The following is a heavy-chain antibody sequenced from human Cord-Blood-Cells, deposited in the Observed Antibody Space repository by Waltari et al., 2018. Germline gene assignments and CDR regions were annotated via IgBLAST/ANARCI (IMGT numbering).Heavy chain of an antibody. V-gene: IGHV4-34*01. Sequence: QVQLQQWGAGLLKPSETLSLTCAVYGGSFSGYYWIWIRQPPGKGLEWIGEINHSGSTNYNPSLKSRVTISVDTSKNQFSLKLSSVTAADTAVYYCARLSGSYPYDAFDIWGQGTMVTVSS. J-gene: IGHJ3*02. CDR2: INHSGST. D-gene: IGHD3-10*01. CDR1: GGSFSGYY. CDR3: ARLSGSYPYDAFDI.